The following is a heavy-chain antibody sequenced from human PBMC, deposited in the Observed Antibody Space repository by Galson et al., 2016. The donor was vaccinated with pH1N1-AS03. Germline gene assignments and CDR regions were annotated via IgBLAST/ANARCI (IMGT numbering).Heavy chain of an antibody. CDR3: AAGDYVAASFDN. CDR2: MSYDGGNE. CDR1: GLIFSNSA. J-gene: IGHJ4*02. D-gene: IGHD3-16*01. V-gene: IGHV3-30-3*01. Sequence: SLRLSCAASGLIFSNSAMHWVRQAPGKGLEWVAVMSYDGGNEYYADAVKGRFTISRDHSRNTLYLQMNSLRVEDTAEYYCAAGDYVAASFDNWGQGTLDTVSS.